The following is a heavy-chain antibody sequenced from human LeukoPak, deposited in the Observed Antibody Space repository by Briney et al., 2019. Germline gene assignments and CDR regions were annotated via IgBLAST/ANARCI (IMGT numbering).Heavy chain of an antibody. CDR3: ARGGCSSTSCPLFY. Sequence: SETLSLTCTVSGGSISSSSYYWGWIRQPPGKGLEWIGSIYYSGSTYYNPSLKSRVTISVDTSKNQFSLKLSSVTAADTAVYYCARGGCSSTSCPLFYWGQGTLVTVSS. V-gene: IGHV4-39*07. CDR1: GGSISSSSYY. D-gene: IGHD2-2*01. J-gene: IGHJ4*02. CDR2: IYYSGST.